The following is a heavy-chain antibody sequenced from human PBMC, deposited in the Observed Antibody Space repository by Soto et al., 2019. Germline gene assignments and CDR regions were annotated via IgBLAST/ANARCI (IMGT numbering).Heavy chain of an antibody. CDR2: ITGTGSQI. V-gene: IGHV3-21*01. CDR1: GFTFSSYS. Sequence: GGSLRLSCEASGFTFSSYSMNWVRQAPGKGLEWVSSITGTGSQIYYAESVKGRFTVSRDNAKNSLFLQMNSLRTEDTAVYYCARDDYYDMSGYQSDNAFNIWGQGTMVTVSS. CDR3: ARDDYYDMSGYQSDNAFNI. D-gene: IGHD3-22*01. J-gene: IGHJ3*02.